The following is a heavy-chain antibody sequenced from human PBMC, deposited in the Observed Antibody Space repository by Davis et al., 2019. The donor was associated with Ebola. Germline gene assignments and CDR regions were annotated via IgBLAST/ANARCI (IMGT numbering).Heavy chain of an antibody. CDR1: GYTFTSYY. V-gene: IGHV1-46*01. Sequence: ASVKVSCKASGYTFTSYYMHWVRQAPGQGLEWMGIINPSGGSTSYAQKFQGRVTMTRDTSTSTVYMELSSLRSEDTAVYYCARNGVIEVVVVADRHYYYGMDVWGQGTTVTVSS. CDR2: INPSGGST. D-gene: IGHD2-15*01. CDR3: ARNGVIEVVVVADRHYYYGMDV. J-gene: IGHJ6*02.